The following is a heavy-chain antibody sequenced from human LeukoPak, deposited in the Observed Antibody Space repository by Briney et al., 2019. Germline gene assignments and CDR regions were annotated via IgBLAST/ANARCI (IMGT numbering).Heavy chain of an antibody. D-gene: IGHD6-13*01. V-gene: IGHV4-59*08. Sequence: SETLSLTCTVSGGSISSYYWSWIRQPPGKGLEWLGFVYYSGSINYNPSLKSRVTISVDTSKNQFSLKLTSVTAADTAVYYCVRRGDSSSWPYAFDMWGQGTMVTVSS. CDR1: GGSISSYY. CDR2: VYYSGSI. J-gene: IGHJ3*02. CDR3: VRRGDSSSWPYAFDM.